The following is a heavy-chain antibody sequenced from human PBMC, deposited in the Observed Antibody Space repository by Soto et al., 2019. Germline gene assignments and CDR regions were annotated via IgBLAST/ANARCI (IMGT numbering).Heavy chain of an antibody. J-gene: IGHJ4*02. Sequence: SETLSLTCAVSGVSISSTNHSWSWIRQTPGKGLEWIGSFYPRGSTYYNPSLKSRVTISGDRSKNQFSLKLTSVTAADTAVYYCASGTSSWHPPFDYWGRGTLVTVSS. CDR1: GVSISSTNHS. V-gene: IGHV4-30-2*01. D-gene: IGHD6-13*01. CDR2: FYPRGST. CDR3: ASGTSSWHPPFDY.